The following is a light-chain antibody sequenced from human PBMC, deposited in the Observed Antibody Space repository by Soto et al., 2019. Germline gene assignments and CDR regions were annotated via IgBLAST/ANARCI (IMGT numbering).Light chain of an antibody. CDR3: SSFSTGSSPVL. CDR2: DVS. J-gene: IGLJ2*01. V-gene: IGLV2-14*01. CDR1: SSDIGGFDY. Sequence: QSALTQPASVSGSPGQSITISCTGTSSDIGGFDYVSWYQQHAGKAPKLIISDVSDRPSGISHRFSGSKSDNTASLTISGLQAEDEADYYCSSFSTGSSPVLFGGGTKLTVL.